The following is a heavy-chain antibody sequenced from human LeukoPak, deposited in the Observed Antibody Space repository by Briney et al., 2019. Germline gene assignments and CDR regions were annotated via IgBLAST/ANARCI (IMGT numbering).Heavy chain of an antibody. CDR3: ARGAGSKADY. CDR1: GSRLTSYW. D-gene: IGHD6-13*01. Sequence: GESLQISCKASGSRLTSYWIGWVRQLPGRGLEWMGIIYPADSATRYSPSFHGQVTISVDKSIDTAYLQWSSLKASDTAMYYCARGAGSKADYWGQGILVTVSS. V-gene: IGHV5-51*01. J-gene: IGHJ4*02. CDR2: IYPADSAT.